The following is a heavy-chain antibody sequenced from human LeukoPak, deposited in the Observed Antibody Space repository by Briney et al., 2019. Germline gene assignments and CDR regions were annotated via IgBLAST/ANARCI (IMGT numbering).Heavy chain of an antibody. CDR3: AGQYCSGGSCYYYGMDV. D-gene: IGHD2-15*01. Sequence: PGGSLRLSCAASGFTFSSYSMNWVRQAPGKGLEWVSSISSSRSYIYYADSVKGRFTISRDNAKNSLYLQMNSLRAEDMAVYYCAGQYCSGGSCYYYGMDVWGQGTTVTVSS. J-gene: IGHJ6*02. CDR2: ISSSRSYI. CDR1: GFTFSSYS. V-gene: IGHV3-21*01.